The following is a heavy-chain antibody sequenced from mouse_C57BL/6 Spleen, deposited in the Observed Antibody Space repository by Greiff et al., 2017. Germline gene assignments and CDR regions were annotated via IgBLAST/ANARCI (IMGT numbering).Heavy chain of an antibody. CDR2: ISDGGSYT. CDR3: AGDLLRERGFAY. Sequence: EVQGVESGGGLVKPGGSLKLSCAASGFTFSSYAMSWVRQTPEKRLEWVATISDGGSYTYYPDNVKGRFPISRDNAKNNLYLQMSHLKSEDTAMYYCAGDLLRERGFAYWGQGTLVTVSA. CDR1: GFTFSSYA. V-gene: IGHV5-4*01. D-gene: IGHD2-1*01. J-gene: IGHJ3*01.